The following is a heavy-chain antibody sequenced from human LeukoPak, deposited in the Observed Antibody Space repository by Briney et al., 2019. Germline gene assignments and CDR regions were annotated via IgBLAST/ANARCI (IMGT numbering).Heavy chain of an antibody. Sequence: GGSLRLSRAASGFTFSSYAMNWVRQAPGKGLEWVSAISGSGDSTYYADSVKGRFTISRDNSKNTLYLQMNSLRAEDTAVYYCAKDQALVGATLFDYWGQGTLVTVSS. CDR3: AKDQALVGATLFDY. D-gene: IGHD1-26*01. CDR1: GFTFSSYA. J-gene: IGHJ4*02. V-gene: IGHV3-23*01. CDR2: ISGSGDST.